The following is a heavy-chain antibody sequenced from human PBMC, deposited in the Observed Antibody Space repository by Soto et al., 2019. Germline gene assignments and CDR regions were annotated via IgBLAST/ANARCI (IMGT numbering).Heavy chain of an antibody. CDR3: ARDWDSSGLFDP. Sequence: SETLSLTCSVSGASITTYYWSWIRQPPGKGLEWIGSISYSGSTKYNPSLESRVMISLDTSKNQFSLRLTSVTAADTALYYCARDWDSSGLFDPWGQGALVTVS. CDR1: GASITTYY. D-gene: IGHD3-10*01. J-gene: IGHJ5*02. CDR2: ISYSGST. V-gene: IGHV4-59*01.